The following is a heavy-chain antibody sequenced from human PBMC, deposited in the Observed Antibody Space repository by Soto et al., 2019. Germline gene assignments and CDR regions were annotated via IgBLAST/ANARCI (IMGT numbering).Heavy chain of an antibody. J-gene: IGHJ6*02. CDR3: ARESGYGGSSSLDV. CDR1: GFRFSNNA. Sequence: QVQLVGSGGGVVQPGRSLRLSCAASGFRFSNNAMHWVRQAPGKGLEWVAFISYDGSSQYYADSMKGRFIISRDNSKNTVYLQMNSLRAEDTAVYYCARESGYGGSSSLDVWGQGTTVTVSS. D-gene: IGHD5-12*01. V-gene: IGHV3-30-3*01. CDR2: ISYDGSSQ.